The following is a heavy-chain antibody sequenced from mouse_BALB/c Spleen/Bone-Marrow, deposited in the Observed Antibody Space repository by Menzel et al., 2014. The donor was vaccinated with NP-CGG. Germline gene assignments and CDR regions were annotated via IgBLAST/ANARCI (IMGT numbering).Heavy chain of an antibody. V-gene: IGHV5-4*02. D-gene: IGHD4-1*01. J-gene: IGHJ4*01. CDR2: ISDDGGKT. CDR1: GFTFSDYY. Sequence: EVQLVESGGGLVKPGGSLKLSCAASGFTFSDYYMFWVRQTPEKRLEWVATISDDGGKTYYRDSVKGRFTISRDNAKNKLNLQMSSLKSEDTATYHCARETGPRAMDYWGQGTSVTVSS. CDR3: ARETGPRAMDY.